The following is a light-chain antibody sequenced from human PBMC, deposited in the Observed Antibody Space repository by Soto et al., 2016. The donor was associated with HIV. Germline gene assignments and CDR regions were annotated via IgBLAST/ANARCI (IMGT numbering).Light chain of an antibody. CDR1: QMINSY. Sequence: DIQMTQSPSSLSASIGDRVTITCRASQMINSYLNWYQQKPGKAPKLLIRAASSLQVGVPSRFSGSRSGTDFSLTISNVQVEDFATYYCQQSYSIPLTFGQGTRLEI. V-gene: IGKV1-39*01. CDR3: QQSYSIPLT. CDR2: AAS. J-gene: IGKJ5*01.